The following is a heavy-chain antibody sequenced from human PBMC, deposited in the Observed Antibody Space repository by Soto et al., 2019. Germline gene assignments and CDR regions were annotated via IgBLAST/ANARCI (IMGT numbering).Heavy chain of an antibody. D-gene: IGHD6-19*01. CDR1: GDSVSSADYY. CDR2: IYYSGST. V-gene: IGHV4-30-4*01. CDR3: VRDRGSGWMYKWFDP. Sequence: QVQLQESGPGLVRPSQTLSLTCTVSGDSVSSADYYWGWIRQPPGEGLEWIGHIYYSGSTYYKASLQSRVTISVDTSKNQFSLNLNSVTAADTAVYYCVRDRGSGWMYKWFDPWGQGIQVTVSS. J-gene: IGHJ5*02.